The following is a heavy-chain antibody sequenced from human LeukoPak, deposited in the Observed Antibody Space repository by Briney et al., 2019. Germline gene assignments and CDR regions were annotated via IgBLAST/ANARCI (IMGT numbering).Heavy chain of an antibody. CDR2: IIPIFGTA. V-gene: IGHV1-69*13. Sequence: ASVKVSCKASGGTFSSYAISWVRQAPGQGLEWMGGIIPIFGTANYAQKFQGRVTITADESTSTAYMELSSLRSEDTAVYYCATAGSSWSDPYYYYMDVWGKGTTVTVSS. CDR3: ATAGSSWSDPYYYYMDV. D-gene: IGHD6-13*01. J-gene: IGHJ6*03. CDR1: GGTFSSYA.